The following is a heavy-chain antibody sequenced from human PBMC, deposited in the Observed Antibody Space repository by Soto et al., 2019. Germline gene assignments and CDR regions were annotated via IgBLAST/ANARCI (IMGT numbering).Heavy chain of an antibody. CDR2: INPSGGST. V-gene: IGHV1-46*01. D-gene: IGHD5-12*01. Sequence: QVQLVQSGAEVKKPGASVKVSCKASGYTFTSYYMHWVRQAPGQGLEWMGIINPSGGSTSYAQKFQGGVTMNRDTSTSTVYVELSSLRSEDTAVYYCARESVDIVATTRVSGGMDVWGQGTTVTVSS. CDR1: GYTFTSYY. CDR3: ARESVDIVATTRVSGGMDV. J-gene: IGHJ6*02.